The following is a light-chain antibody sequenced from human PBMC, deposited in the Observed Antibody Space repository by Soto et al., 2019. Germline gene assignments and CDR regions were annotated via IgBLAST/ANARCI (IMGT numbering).Light chain of an antibody. CDR2: EVS. V-gene: IGLV2-23*02. CDR1: SSNVGSYNF. J-gene: IGLJ3*02. CDR3: CSYAGNTALV. Sequence: QSALTQPASVSGSRGQSITISCTGTSSNVGSYNFVSWYRHYPGKAPELIIYEVSQRPSTFFNRFSGSKSGNTASLTISGLQSDDEADYYCCSYAGNTALVFGGGTQLTGL.